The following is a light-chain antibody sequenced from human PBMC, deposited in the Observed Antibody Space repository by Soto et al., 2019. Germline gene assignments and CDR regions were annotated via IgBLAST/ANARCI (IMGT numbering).Light chain of an antibody. CDR3: QQSYSTPT. V-gene: IGKV1-39*01. J-gene: IGKJ1*01. Sequence: DIQMTQSPSSLSASVGDRVTIICRASRSISSYLNWYQQKPGKAPNLLISTTSTVQSGVPSRFSSSRSRTDFTLTISNLQPEDCATYYCQQSYSTPTFGQGTKVEIK. CDR1: RSISSY. CDR2: TTS.